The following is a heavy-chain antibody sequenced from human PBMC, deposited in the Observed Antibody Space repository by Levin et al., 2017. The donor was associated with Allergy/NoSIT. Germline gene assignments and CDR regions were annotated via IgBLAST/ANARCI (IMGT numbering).Heavy chain of an antibody. D-gene: IGHD6-13*01. V-gene: IGHV3-30-3*01. Sequence: PGGSLRLSCAASRFTFSSYAMHWVRQAPGKGLEWVAVISYDGSNKYYADSVKGRFTVSRDNSKNTLYLQMNSLRAEDTAVYYCATEYSTTWSNFRRIDYWGQGTLVTVSS. CDR2: ISYDGSNK. J-gene: IGHJ4*02. CDR1: RFTFSSYA. CDR3: ATEYSTTWSNFRRIDY.